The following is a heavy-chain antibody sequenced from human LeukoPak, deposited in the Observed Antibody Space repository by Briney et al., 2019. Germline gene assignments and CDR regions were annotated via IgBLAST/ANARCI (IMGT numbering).Heavy chain of an antibody. V-gene: IGHV3-48*03. CDR1: GFTFNSDE. D-gene: IGHD3-10*01. Sequence: GGSLRLSCAASGFTFNSDEMNWVRQAPGKGLEWLTYISTSSSDTRYADSVKGRFTISRDNAKNSLYLQMNSLRAEDTALYYCASLVRQFTGAFDIWGQGTMVTVSS. CDR2: ISTSSSDT. CDR3: ASLVRQFTGAFDI. J-gene: IGHJ3*02.